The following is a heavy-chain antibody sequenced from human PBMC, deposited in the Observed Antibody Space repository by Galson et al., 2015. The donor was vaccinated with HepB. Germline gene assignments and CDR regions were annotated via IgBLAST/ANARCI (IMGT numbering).Heavy chain of an antibody. Sequence: ETLSLTCTVSGGSISSYYWGWIRQPPGKGLEWIGSIYYSGSTYYNPSLKSRVTISVDTSKNQFSLKLSSVTAADTAVYYCARHPRGGYSHAFDIWGQGTMVTVSS. CDR3: ARHPRGGYSHAFDI. D-gene: IGHD3-22*01. CDR2: IYYSGST. V-gene: IGHV4-39*01. J-gene: IGHJ3*02. CDR1: GGSISSYY.